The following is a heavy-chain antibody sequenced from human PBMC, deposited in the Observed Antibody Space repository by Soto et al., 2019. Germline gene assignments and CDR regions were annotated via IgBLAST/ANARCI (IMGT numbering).Heavy chain of an antibody. D-gene: IGHD3-10*01. CDR2: ISHDGGT. CDR3: ARGQLVWYGDLTPYHRDMDV. J-gene: IGHJ6*02. CDR1: GGSFDDFY. V-gene: IGHV4-34*02. Sequence: QVQLQQWGAGLLRPSETLSLTCAFYGGSFDDFYWSWVRQSPGKGLEWVGEISHDGGTNYSPSLPSRVSISVDTSKNQFSVHLGSVTAADTGLCYCARGQLVWYGDLTPYHRDMDVWGQGTTVTVSS.